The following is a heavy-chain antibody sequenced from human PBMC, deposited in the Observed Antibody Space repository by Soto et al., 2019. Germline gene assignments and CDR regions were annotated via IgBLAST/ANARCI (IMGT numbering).Heavy chain of an antibody. D-gene: IGHD6-19*01. J-gene: IGHJ3*01. Sequence: PXETLSLSSPVYWGSFSGYSWSWIRQPPGKGLEWIGEINHSGSTNYNPSLKSRVTISVDTSKNQFSLKLSSVTAADTAVYYCARYYSSGWYRRAFDFWGQGTMVTVSS. CDR1: WGSFSGYS. CDR2: INHSGST. V-gene: IGHV4-34*01. CDR3: ARYYSSGWYRRAFDF.